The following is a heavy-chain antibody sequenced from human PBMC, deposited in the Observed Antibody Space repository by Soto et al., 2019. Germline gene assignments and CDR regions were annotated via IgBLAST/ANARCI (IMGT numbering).Heavy chain of an antibody. CDR3: ARTTYSSGWNWFDP. V-gene: IGHV4-30-2*01. CDR1: GGSISSGGYS. J-gene: IGHJ5*02. CDR2: IYHSGST. Sequence: PSETLSLTCAVSGGSISSGGYSWSWIRQPPGKGLEWIGYIYHSGSTYYNPSLKSRVTISVGRSKNQFSLKLSSVTAADTAVYYCARTTYSSGWNWFDPWGQGTLVTVSS. D-gene: IGHD6-19*01.